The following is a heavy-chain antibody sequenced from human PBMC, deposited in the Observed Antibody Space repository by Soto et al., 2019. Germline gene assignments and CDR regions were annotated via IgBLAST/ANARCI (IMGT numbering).Heavy chain of an antibody. CDR1: GFTFSSYA. CDR3: AKERGSWGPFQVVVAATPWFDP. V-gene: IGHV3-23*01. CDR2: ISGSGGST. J-gene: IGHJ5*02. Sequence: GGSLRLSCAASGFTFSSYAMSWVRQAPGKGLEWVSAISGSGGSTYYADSVKGRFTISRDNSKNTLYLQMNSLRAEDTAVYYCAKERGSWGPFQVVVAATPWFDPWGQGTLVTVSS. D-gene: IGHD2-15*01.